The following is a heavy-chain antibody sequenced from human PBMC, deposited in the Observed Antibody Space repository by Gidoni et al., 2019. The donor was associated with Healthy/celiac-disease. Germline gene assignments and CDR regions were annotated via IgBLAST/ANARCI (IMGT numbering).Heavy chain of an antibody. D-gene: IGHD3-22*01. CDR1: GFTFSSYW. J-gene: IGHJ4*02. CDR3: ARAGRNYYYDSDSLGY. CDR2: INSDGSST. Sequence: EVQLVESGGGLVQPGGSLRLSCAASGFTFSSYWMHWVRQAPGKGLVWVSRINSDGSSTSYADSVKGRFTISRDNAKNTLYLQMNSLRAEDTAVYYCARAGRNYYYDSDSLGYWGQGTLVTVSS. V-gene: IGHV3-74*01.